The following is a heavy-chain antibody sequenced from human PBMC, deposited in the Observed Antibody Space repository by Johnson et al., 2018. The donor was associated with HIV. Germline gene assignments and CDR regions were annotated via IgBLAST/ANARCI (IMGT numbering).Heavy chain of an antibody. CDR1: GFSFSSYA. Sequence: EVLLLESGGGSVQPGGSLRLSCAASGFSFSSYALTWVRQAPGKGLEWVSGISGSGVSTYYADSVKGRFTISRDNSKDTLFLQMDSLRPEDTAVYYCANLLFLQWLAPDDAFDIWGQGTMVTVSS. CDR2: ISGSGVST. CDR3: ANLLFLQWLAPDDAFDI. V-gene: IGHV3-23*01. D-gene: IGHD3-3*01. J-gene: IGHJ3*02.